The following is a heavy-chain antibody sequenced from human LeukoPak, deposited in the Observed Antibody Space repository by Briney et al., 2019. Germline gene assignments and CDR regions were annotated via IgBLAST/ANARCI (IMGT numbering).Heavy chain of an antibody. CDR3: ARAVYYDSSGPDFQH. D-gene: IGHD3-22*01. Sequence: GASVKVSCKASGGTFSSYAISWVRQAPGQGLEWMGRIIPIFGIANYAQKFRGRVTITADKSTSTAYMELSSLRSEDTAVYYCARAVYYDSSGPDFQHWGQGTLVTVSS. V-gene: IGHV1-69*04. CDR1: GGTFSSYA. J-gene: IGHJ1*01. CDR2: IIPIFGIA.